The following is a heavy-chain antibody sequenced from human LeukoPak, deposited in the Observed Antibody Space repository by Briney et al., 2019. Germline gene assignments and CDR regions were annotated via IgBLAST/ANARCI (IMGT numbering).Heavy chain of an antibody. CDR1: GFTVSSNY. J-gene: IGHJ6*03. D-gene: IGHD1-7*01. V-gene: IGHV3-66*02. CDR2: IYSGGST. CDR3: ARDLVGSTPGGYYYYMDV. Sequence: GGSLRLSCAASGFTVSSNYMSLVRQAPGKGLEWVSVIYSGGSTYYADSVKGRFTISRDNSKNTLYLQMNSLRAEDTAVYYCARDLVGSTPGGYYYYMDVWGKGTTVTVSS.